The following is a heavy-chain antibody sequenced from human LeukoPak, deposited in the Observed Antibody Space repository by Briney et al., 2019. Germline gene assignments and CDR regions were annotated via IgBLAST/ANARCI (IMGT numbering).Heavy chain of an antibody. CDR2: IDYSGST. CDR3: ARARDGYNHWTFFY. J-gene: IGHJ4*02. Sequence: PSETLSLTCTVSGGSISSYYWSWIRQPPGKGLEWIGYIDYSGSTNYNPSLKSRVTISVDTSKNQFSLKLSSVTAADTAVYYCARARDGYNHWTFFYWGQGTLVTVSS. D-gene: IGHD5-24*01. CDR1: GGSISSYY. V-gene: IGHV4-59*01.